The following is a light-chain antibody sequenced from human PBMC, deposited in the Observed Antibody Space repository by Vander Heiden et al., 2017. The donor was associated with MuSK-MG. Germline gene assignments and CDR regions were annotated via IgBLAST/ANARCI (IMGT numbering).Light chain of an antibody. J-gene: IGKJ1*01. CDR1: QSISTS. CDR2: KAS. CDR3: QQYYLYWT. Sequence: RVTITCRASQSISTSLAWYQQKPGKAPNLLIYKASSLESGVPSRFSGSGSGTEFTLTISSLQPDDFATYYCQQYYLYWTFGQGTKVEIK. V-gene: IGKV1-5*03.